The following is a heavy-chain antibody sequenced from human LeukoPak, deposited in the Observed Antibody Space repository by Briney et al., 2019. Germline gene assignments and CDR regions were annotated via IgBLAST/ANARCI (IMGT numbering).Heavy chain of an antibody. CDR2: INPNSGGT. V-gene: IGHV1-2*02. Sequence: ASVKASCKASGYTFTSYGISWVRQAPGQGLEWMGWINPNSGGTNYAQKFQGRVTMTRDTSISTAYMELSRLRSDDTAVYYCASPSPVDTAMAIDYWGQGTLVTVSS. J-gene: IGHJ4*02. CDR3: ASPSPVDTAMAIDY. CDR1: GYTFTSYG. D-gene: IGHD5-18*01.